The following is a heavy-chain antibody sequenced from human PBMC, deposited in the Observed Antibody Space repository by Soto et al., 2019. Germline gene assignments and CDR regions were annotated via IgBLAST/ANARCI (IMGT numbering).Heavy chain of an antibody. V-gene: IGHV4-4*02. D-gene: IGHD3-22*01. J-gene: IGHJ5*02. CDR3: ATLYYYDSSGYTHNWFDP. Sequence: PSETLSLTCTVSDGSMSSSNWWNWVRQSPGKGLEWIGEAHHSGRTNYNPYLKSRDTISVDKSKNQFSLKLSSVTAADTAVYYCATLYYYDSSGYTHNWFDPWGQGTLVTVSS. CDR1: DGSMSSSNW. CDR2: AHHSGRT.